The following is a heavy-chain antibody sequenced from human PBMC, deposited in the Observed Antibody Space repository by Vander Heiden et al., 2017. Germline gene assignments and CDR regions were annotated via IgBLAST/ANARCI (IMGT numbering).Heavy chain of an antibody. J-gene: IGHJ4*02. CDR2: IYYSGST. CDR3: ARASLAAAGVDY. V-gene: IGHV4-59*01. Sequence: QVQLQESGPGLVKPSETLSLTCPVSGGSISSYYWSWIRQPPGKGLEWIGYIYYSGSTNYNPSLKSRVTISVDTSKNQFSLKLSSVTAADTAVYYCARASLAAAGVDYWGQGTLVTVSS. D-gene: IGHD6-13*01. CDR1: GGSISSYY.